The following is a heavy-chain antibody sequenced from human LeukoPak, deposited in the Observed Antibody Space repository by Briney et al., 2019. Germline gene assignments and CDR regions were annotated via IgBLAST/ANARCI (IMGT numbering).Heavy chain of an antibody. CDR1: GGSMSGYY. Sequence: PSETLSLTCTVFGGSMSGYYWSWIRQPPGKGLEWIGCIYNSGKTHHNPSLKRRVTISIDTAKNQFSLRLSSVTAADTALYYCARNRVPGGSWGQGTLVTVSS. J-gene: IGHJ5*02. CDR3: ARNRVPGGS. CDR2: IYNSGKT. D-gene: IGHD2-2*01. V-gene: IGHV4-59*13.